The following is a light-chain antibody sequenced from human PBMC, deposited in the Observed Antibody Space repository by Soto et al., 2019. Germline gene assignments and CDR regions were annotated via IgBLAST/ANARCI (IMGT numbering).Light chain of an antibody. CDR2: EAS. CDR1: STDFVSYNR. Sequence: QSALTQPPSVSGSPGQSVTISCTGTSTDFVSYNRVSWYQQPPGTAPKLIIYEASNRPSGVPDRFSGSKSGNTASLTISGLQAADEADYYCCSYARGSRAFGGGTKVTVL. CDR3: CSYARGSRA. V-gene: IGLV2-18*02. J-gene: IGLJ3*02.